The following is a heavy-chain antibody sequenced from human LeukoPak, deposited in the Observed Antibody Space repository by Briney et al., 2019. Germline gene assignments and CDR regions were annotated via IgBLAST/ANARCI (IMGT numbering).Heavy chain of an antibody. Sequence: SETLSLTCTVSGGSISSGSYYWSWIRQPAGKGLEWIGRIYTSGSTNYNPSLKSRVTISVDTSKNQFSLKLSSVTAADTAVYFCARWYNDILTGLGYFDYWGQGTLVTVSS. V-gene: IGHV4-61*02. CDR1: GGSISSGSYY. J-gene: IGHJ4*02. D-gene: IGHD3-9*01. CDR2: IYTSGST. CDR3: ARWYNDILTGLGYFDY.